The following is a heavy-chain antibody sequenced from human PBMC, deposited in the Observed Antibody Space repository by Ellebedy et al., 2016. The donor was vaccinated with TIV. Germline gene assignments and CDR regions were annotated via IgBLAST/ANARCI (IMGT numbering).Heavy chain of an antibody. V-gene: IGHV4-34*01. CDR1: GGSFSGYY. J-gene: IGHJ4*02. CDR3: ARRTAGTSEAGIDS. Sequence: SETLSLTXAVYGGSFSGYYWSWIRQPPGKGLEWIAEINHSGSTNYNASLKSRVTISVDTSKNQFSLRLSSVTAADRALYFCARRTAGTSEAGIDSWGQGIRVTVSS. CDR2: INHSGST. D-gene: IGHD6-19*01.